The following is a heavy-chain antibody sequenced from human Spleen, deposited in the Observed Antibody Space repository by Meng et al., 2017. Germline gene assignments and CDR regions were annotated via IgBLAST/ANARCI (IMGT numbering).Heavy chain of an antibody. D-gene: IGHD3-10*01. V-gene: IGHV1-24*01. J-gene: IGHJ6*02. CDR3: ATARIRVLRGVIDTRYYYYDGMDV. CDR1: GYTFTGYD. CDR2: FDPKDGKT. Sequence: ASVKVSCKASGYTFTGYDMHWVRQAPGKGLEWMGGFDPKDGKTIYAQNFQGRVTMTEDTSTDTAYMELSSLRSEDTAVYYCATARIRVLRGVIDTRYYYYDGMDVWGQGTTVTVSS.